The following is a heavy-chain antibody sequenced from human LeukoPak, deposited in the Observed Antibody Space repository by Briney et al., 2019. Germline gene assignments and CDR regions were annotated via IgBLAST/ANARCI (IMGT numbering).Heavy chain of an antibody. J-gene: IGHJ3*02. D-gene: IGHD3-9*01. Sequence: SETLSLTCTVSGGSISSSSYYWGWIRQPPGKGLEWIGEINHSGSTNYNPSLKSRVTISVDTSKNQFSLKLSSVTAADTAVYYCARGRGRYFDWLPRVCAFDIWGQGTMVTVSS. V-gene: IGHV4-39*07. CDR3: ARGRGRYFDWLPRVCAFDI. CDR2: INHSGST. CDR1: GGSISSSSYY.